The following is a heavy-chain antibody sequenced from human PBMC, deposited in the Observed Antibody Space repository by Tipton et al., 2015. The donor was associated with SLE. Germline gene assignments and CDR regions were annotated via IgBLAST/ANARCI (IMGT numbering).Heavy chain of an antibody. V-gene: IGHV3-21*01. D-gene: IGHD1-26*01. CDR1: VSGFTFSTYS. Sequence: QLVQSGGGLVKPGGSLRLSCAASVSGFTFSTYSMNWVRQAPGKGLEWVASISSSSNYIYYADSVQGRFTISRDNAKNSLYLQMSSLRAEDTAVYYCARWDVGYAFDIWGQGTMVTVS. CDR3: ARWDVGYAFDI. CDR2: ISSSSNYI. J-gene: IGHJ3*02.